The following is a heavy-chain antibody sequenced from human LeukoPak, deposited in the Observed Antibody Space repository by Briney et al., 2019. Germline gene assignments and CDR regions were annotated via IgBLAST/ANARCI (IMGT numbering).Heavy chain of an antibody. D-gene: IGHD3-10*01. CDR2: INHRGST. V-gene: IGHV4-34*01. CDR3: AKSLYGSGSYYNWFDP. J-gene: IGHJ5*02. Sequence: SETLSLTCVVYGGSFSVYHWSWIRQSPGKGLGWSGEINHRGSTNYNPSLKRRVTMSLDTSKNQFSLKLSSVTAADTAVYYCAKSLYGSGSYYNWFDPWGQGTLVTVSS. CDR1: GGSFSVYH.